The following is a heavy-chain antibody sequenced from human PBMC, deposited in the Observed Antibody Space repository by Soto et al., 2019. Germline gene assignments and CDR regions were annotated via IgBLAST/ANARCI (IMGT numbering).Heavy chain of an antibody. CDR2: INHSGST. J-gene: IGHJ6*03. V-gene: IGHV4-34*01. CDR1: GGPFSGYY. D-gene: IGHD3-9*01. Sequence: SETLSLTCAVYGGPFSGYYWSWIRQPPGKGLEWIGEINHSGSTNYNPSLKSRVTISVDTSKNQFSLKLSSVTAADTAVYYCAREKDILTGLSPLYMDVWGKGTTVTVSS. CDR3: AREKDILTGLSPLYMDV.